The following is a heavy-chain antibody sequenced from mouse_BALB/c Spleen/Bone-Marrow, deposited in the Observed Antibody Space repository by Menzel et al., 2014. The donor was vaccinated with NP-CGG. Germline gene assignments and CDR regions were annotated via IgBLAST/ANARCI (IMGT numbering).Heavy chain of an antibody. CDR2: IHPGSGCT. J-gene: IGHJ2*01. CDR3: TREKVGDFDY. Sequence: VKLVESGAELVRPGASVKLSCKALGFTFTDYEMHWVKQTPVHGLEWIGTIHPGSGCTAYNQKFKGKATLTADKSSSTAYMELSSLTSEDSAVYYCTREKVGDFDYWAKAPLSQSPQ. CDR1: GFTFTDYE. V-gene: IGHV1-15*01.